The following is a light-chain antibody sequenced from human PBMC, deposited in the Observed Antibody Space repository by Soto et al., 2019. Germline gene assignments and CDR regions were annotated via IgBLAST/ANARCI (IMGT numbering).Light chain of an antibody. Sequence: EIVMTQSPATLSVSPGERATLSCRASQTVSSNLAWYQQKPGQAPRLLIYGASTRATGIPVRFSGSRSGTEFTLTISSLQSEDFALYYCQQYNNWPWTFGQGTKVEIK. J-gene: IGKJ1*01. CDR1: QTVSSN. V-gene: IGKV3-15*01. CDR3: QQYNNWPWT. CDR2: GAS.